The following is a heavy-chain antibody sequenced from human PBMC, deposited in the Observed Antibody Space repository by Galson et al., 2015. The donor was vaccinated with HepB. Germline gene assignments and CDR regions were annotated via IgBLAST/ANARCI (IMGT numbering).Heavy chain of an antibody. D-gene: IGHD3/OR15-3a*01. J-gene: IGHJ4*02. CDR1: GFTFSSYG. CDR2: ISYDGSNK. Sequence: SLRLSCAASGFTFSSYGMHWVRQAPGKGLEWVTVISYDGSNKYYADSVKGRFTISRDNSKSTLFPQMNSLRAEDTAVYYCARDLDFLIGYSPNYWGQGTLVTVSS. V-gene: IGHV3-33*01. CDR3: ARDLDFLIGYSPNY.